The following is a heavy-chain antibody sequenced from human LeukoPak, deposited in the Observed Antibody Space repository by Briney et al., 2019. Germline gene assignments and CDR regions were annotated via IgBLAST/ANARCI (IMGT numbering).Heavy chain of an antibody. CDR1: GFTFSSYG. CDR2: ISYDGSNK. Sequence: GRSLRLSCAASGFTFSSYGMHWVRQAPGKVLEWVAVISYDGSNKYYADSVKGRFTISRDNSKNTLYLQMNSLRAEDTAVYYCAKDLPYYDFWSGYFSPNSGGGRFDYWGQGTLVTVSS. J-gene: IGHJ4*02. V-gene: IGHV3-30*18. D-gene: IGHD3-3*01. CDR3: AKDLPYYDFWSGYFSPNSGGGRFDY.